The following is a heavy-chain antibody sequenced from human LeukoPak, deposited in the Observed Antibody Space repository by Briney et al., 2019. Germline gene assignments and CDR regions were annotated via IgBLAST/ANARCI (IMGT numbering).Heavy chain of an antibody. CDR2: FIPIFGTA. CDR3: ARDGVYGDYGPYYFDY. J-gene: IGHJ4*02. V-gene: IGHV1-69*13. D-gene: IGHD4-17*01. Sequence: SVKVSCKASGGTFSSYAISWVRQAPGQGLEWMGGFIPIFGTANYAQKFQGRVTITADESTSTAYMELSSLRSEDTAVYYCARDGVYGDYGPYYFDYWGQGTLVTVSS. CDR1: GGTFSSYA.